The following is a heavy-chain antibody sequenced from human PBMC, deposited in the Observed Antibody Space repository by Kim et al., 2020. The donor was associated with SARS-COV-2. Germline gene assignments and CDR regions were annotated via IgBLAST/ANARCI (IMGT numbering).Heavy chain of an antibody. Sequence: GGSLRLSCAASGFTFSNAWMSWVRQAPGKGLEWVGRIKSKTDGGTTDYAAPVKGRFTISRDDSKNTLYLQMNSLKTEDTAVYYCTTANCSSTSCYWGYYGMDVWGQGTTVTVSS. V-gene: IGHV3-15*01. D-gene: IGHD2-2*01. CDR3: TTANCSSTSCYWGYYGMDV. J-gene: IGHJ6*02. CDR2: IKSKTDGGTT. CDR1: GFTFSNAW.